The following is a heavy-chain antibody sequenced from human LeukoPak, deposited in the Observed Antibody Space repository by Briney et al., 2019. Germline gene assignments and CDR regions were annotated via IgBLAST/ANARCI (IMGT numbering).Heavy chain of an antibody. CDR3: AKAPEPTPVIQLWPRTERGFDY. V-gene: IGHV3-23*01. Sequence: GGSLRLSCAASGFTFSSYAMSWVRQAPGKGLEWVSAISGSGGSTYYADSVKGRFTISRDNSKNTLYLQMNGLRAEDTAVYYCAKAPEPTPVIQLWPRTERGFDYWGQGTLVTVSS. CDR2: ISGSGGST. J-gene: IGHJ4*02. D-gene: IGHD5-18*01. CDR1: GFTFSSYA.